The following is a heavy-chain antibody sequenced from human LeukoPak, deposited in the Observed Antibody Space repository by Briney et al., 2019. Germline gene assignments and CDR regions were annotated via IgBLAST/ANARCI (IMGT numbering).Heavy chain of an antibody. V-gene: IGHV4-38-2*01. CDR2: IYHSGST. D-gene: IGHD3-10*01. CDR1: GYSISSGYY. J-gene: IGHJ4*02. CDR3: ARVGTMVRAVSDY. Sequence: PSETLSLTCAVSGYSISSGYYLGWIRQPPGKGLEWIGSIYHSGSTYYNPSLKSRVTISVDTSKNQFSLKLSSVTAADTAVYYCARVGTMVRAVSDYWGQGTLVTVSS.